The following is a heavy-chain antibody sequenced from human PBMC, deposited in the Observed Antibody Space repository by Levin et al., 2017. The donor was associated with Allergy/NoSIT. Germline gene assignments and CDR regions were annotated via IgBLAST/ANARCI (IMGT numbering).Heavy chain of an antibody. CDR3: ARRGHDIPFDY. CDR2: INPSGGST. V-gene: IGHV1-46*01. Sequence: ASVKVSCKASVYTFTSYYMHWVRQAPGQGLEWMGIINPSGGSTSYAQKFQGRVTMTRDTSTSTVYMELSSLRSEDTAVYYCARRGHDIPFDYWGQGTLVTVSS. CDR1: VYTFTSYY. D-gene: IGHD3-9*01. J-gene: IGHJ4*02.